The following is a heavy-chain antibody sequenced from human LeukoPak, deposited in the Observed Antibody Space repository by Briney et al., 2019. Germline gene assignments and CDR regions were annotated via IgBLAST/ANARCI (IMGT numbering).Heavy chain of an antibody. D-gene: IGHD3-3*01. CDR3: ARAPQRYDFWSGYYTV. CDR2: ISYDGSNK. J-gene: IGHJ4*02. CDR1: GFTFSSYA. V-gene: IGHV3-30*01. Sequence: GRSLRLSCAASGFTFSSYAMHWVRQAPGKGLEWVAVISYDGSNKYYADSVKGLFTISRDNSKNTLYLQMNSLRAEDTAVYYCARAPQRYDFWSGYYTVWGQGTLVTVSS.